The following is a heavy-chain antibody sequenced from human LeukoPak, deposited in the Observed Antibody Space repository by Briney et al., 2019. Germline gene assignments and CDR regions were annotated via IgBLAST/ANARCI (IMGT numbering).Heavy chain of an antibody. J-gene: IGHJ4*02. V-gene: IGHV1-69*05. CDR2: TIPIFGTA. CDR1: GGTFSSYA. Sequence: SSVKVSCKASGGTFSSYAITWVRQAPGQGLEWMGRTIPIFGTANYAHKFQGRVTITTDESTSTAYMERSSLRSEDTAVYYCARGYCSSTSCLSPFDYWGQGALVTVSS. CDR3: ARGYCSSTSCLSPFDY. D-gene: IGHD2-2*01.